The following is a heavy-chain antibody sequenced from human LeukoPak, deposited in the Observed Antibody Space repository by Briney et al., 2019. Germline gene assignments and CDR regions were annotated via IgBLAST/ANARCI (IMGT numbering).Heavy chain of an antibody. D-gene: IGHD1-26*01. CDR2: ISGSGGST. V-gene: IGHV3-23*01. Sequence: PGGSLRLSCATSGFSFSSYAMSWVRQAPGKGLEWVSAISGSGGSTYYADSVKGRFTISRDNSKNTLYLQMNSLRAEDTAVYYCAKDAPREWELLPVDYWGQGTLVTVSS. CDR3: AKDAPREWELLPVDY. CDR1: GFSFSSYA. J-gene: IGHJ4*02.